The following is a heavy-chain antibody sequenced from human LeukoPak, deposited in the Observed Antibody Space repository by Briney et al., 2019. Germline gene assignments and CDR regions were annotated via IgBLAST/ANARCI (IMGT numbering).Heavy chain of an antibody. CDR2: IYYTGST. Sequence: SETLPLTFCVSGGPLSSYFWSWIRQPAGKGLEWIGYIYYTGSTNYNPSLKRRVTISVDTSKNQFSLKLSSVTAADTAVYYCARASNPTWEGYGMDVWGPGTTVTVSS. CDR1: GGPLSSYF. D-gene: IGHD1-26*01. V-gene: IGHV4-59*01. CDR3: ARASNPTWEGYGMDV. J-gene: IGHJ6*02.